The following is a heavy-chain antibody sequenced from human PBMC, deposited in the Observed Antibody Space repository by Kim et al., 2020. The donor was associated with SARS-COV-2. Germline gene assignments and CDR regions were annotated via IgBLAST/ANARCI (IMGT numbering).Heavy chain of an antibody. J-gene: IGHJ4*02. CDR2: T. D-gene: IGHD4-17*01. CDR3: TSTVNLYFFDY. Sequence: TTYAASVKGRFTISRDDSKNTAFLQMDSLRTGDTAVYFCTSTVNLYFFDYWGQGTLVTVSS. V-gene: IGHV3-73*01.